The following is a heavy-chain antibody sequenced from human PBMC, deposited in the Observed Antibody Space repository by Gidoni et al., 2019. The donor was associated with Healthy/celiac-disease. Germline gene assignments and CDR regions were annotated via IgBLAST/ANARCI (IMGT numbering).Heavy chain of an antibody. V-gene: IGHV4-34*01. J-gene: IGHJ4*02. Sequence: QVQLQQWGAGLLKPSETLSLTCAVYGRSFSGYYWSWIRQPPGKGLEWIGEINHSGSTNYNPSLKSRVTISVDTSKNQFSLKLSSVTAADTAVYYCARVVGYSYGYCDYWGQGTLVTVSS. CDR3: ARVVGYSYGYCDY. D-gene: IGHD5-18*01. CDR2: INHSGST. CDR1: GRSFSGYY.